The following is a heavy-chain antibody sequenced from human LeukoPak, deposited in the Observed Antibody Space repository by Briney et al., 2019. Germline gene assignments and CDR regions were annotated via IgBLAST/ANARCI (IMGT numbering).Heavy chain of an antibody. Sequence: PGGSLRLSCAASGFTFSNYWMHWVRQAPGKGLVWVSRINSGGSSTTSADSVKGRFTISRDNAKNTRYLQMNSLRAEDTAVYYCAKGGATVIDYWGQGTLVTVSS. J-gene: IGHJ4*02. CDR2: INSGGSST. CDR1: GFTFSNYW. D-gene: IGHD4-17*01. CDR3: AKGGATVIDY. V-gene: IGHV3-74*01.